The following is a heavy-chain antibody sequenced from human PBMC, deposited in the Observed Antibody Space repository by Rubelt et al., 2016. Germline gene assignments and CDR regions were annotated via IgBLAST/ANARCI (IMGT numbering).Heavy chain of an antibody. CDR1: GYNFTSYG. V-gene: IGHV1-3*01. CDR2: INAANGNT. Sequence: QVQLAQSGAEVKKPGASVKVSCKASGYNFTSYGMHWVRQAPGQRLEWMGWINAANGNTKYSQNFQGRVTITSDTSASTAYMELSSLRSEDTAVYYCARDHSGSYSFDFWGQGTLVTVSS. CDR3: ARDHSGSYSFDF. J-gene: IGHJ4*02. D-gene: IGHD1-26*01.